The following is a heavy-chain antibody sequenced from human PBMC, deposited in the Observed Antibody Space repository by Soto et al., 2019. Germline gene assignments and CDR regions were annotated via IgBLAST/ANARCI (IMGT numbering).Heavy chain of an antibody. CDR1: GFTFSSYL. V-gene: IGHV3-74*01. D-gene: IGHD2-21*02. J-gene: IGHJ4*02. CDR3: ARVGYCNGDCYSDY. CDR2: ISGDGRSI. Sequence: EVQLVESGGGLVQPGGSLRLSCAASGFTFSSYLMHWVRQVPGKGLVWVSRISGDGRSITYADSVKGRFTISRDSAKNTLYLQMHSLRAEDTAVYYCARVGYCNGDCYSDYWGQGTLATVSS.